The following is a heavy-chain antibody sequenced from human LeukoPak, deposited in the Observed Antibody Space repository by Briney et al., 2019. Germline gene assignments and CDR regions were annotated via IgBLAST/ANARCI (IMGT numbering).Heavy chain of an antibody. D-gene: IGHD1-26*01. CDR2: ISSGGST. V-gene: IGHV3-53*01. Sequence: PGGSLRLSCAASGFTVSYNYMTWVRQAPGKGLEWVSVISSGGSTYYADSVKGRFTISRDNSKNTLYLQMNSLRAEDTAVYYCARLPGHIVGATTHPPDYWGQGTLVTVSS. CDR3: ARLPGHIVGATTHPPDY. CDR1: GFTVSYNY. J-gene: IGHJ4*02.